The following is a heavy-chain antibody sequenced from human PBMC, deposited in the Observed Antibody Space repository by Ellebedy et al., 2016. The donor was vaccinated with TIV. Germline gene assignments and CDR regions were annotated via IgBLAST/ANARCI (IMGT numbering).Heavy chain of an antibody. CDR1: GGSFSGYY. D-gene: IGHD3-10*01. Sequence: GSLRLSXAVYGGSFSGYYWSWIRQPPGKGLEWIGEINHSGSTNYNPSLKSRVTISVDTSKNQFSLKLSSVTAADTAVYYCARGQRGRGVLYYFDYWGQGTLVTVSS. CDR3: ARGQRGRGVLYYFDY. J-gene: IGHJ4*02. V-gene: IGHV4-34*01. CDR2: INHSGST.